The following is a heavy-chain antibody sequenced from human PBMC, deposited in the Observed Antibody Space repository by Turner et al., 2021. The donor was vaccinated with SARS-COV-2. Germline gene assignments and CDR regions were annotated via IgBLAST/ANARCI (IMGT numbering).Heavy chain of an antibody. D-gene: IGHD4-17*01. CDR2: IIPIFGTA. V-gene: IGHV1-69*01. Sequence: QVQLVQSGAEVKKPGSSVKVSCKASGNTFSTYAISWVRQAPGQGLEWMGGIIPIFGTANYAQNFQGRVTITADESSSTAYMELSSLRSEDTAVYYCARDVDYFLPIWGSHHYYYGMDVWGQGTTVTVSS. CDR1: GNTFSTYA. CDR3: ARDVDYFLPIWGSHHYYYGMDV. J-gene: IGHJ6*02.